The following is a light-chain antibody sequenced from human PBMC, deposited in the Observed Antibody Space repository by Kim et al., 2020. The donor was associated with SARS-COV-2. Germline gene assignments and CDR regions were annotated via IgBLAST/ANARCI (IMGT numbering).Light chain of an antibody. J-gene: IGLJ3*02. CDR3: AAWDDILNGSV. CDR2: SND. Sequence: QRVTISFSGSISNNVINVLNWYQQLPGPAPKLLIYSNDYRPSGVPDRFSVSKSGTSASLDISGLQSEDEADYYCAAWDDILNGSVFGGGTQLTVL. CDR1: ISNNVINV. V-gene: IGLV1-44*01.